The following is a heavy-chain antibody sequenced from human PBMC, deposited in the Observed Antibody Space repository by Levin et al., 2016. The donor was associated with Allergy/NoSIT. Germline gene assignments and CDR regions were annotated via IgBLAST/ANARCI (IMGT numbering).Heavy chain of an antibody. J-gene: IGHJ4*02. D-gene: IGHD6-6*01. CDR3: ARGRDRYTSSSYDY. CDR2: INPNSGGT. Sequence: WVRQAPGQGLEWMGWINPNSGGTKFAQKFQGRVTMTRDTSISTAYMELSSLRSDDTAVYYCARGRDRYTSSSYDYWGQGALVTVSS. V-gene: IGHV1-2*02.